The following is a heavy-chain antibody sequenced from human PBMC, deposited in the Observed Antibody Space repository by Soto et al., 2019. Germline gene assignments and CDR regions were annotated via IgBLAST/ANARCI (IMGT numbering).Heavy chain of an antibody. CDR2: IRSKAYGGTT. CDR1: GFTFGDYA. CDR3: TRVGQQFDAFEI. J-gene: IGHJ3*02. V-gene: IGHV3-49*04. Sequence: SGGSLRLSCTASGFTFGDYAMSWVRQAPGKGLEWVGFIRSKAYGGTTEYAASVKGRFTISRDDSKSIANLQMNSLKTEDTAVYYCTRVGQQFDAFEIWGQGTMVTVSS. D-gene: IGHD6-13*01.